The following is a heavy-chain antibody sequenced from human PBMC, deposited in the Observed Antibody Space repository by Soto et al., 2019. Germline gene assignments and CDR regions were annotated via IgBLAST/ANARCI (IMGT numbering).Heavy chain of an antibody. CDR1: GFTFSSYG. Sequence: QVQLVESGGGVVQPGRSLRLSCAASGFTFSSYGMHWVRQAPGKGLEWVAVIWYDGSNKYYADSVKGRFTISRDNSKNTRYLQMNSLRAEDTAVYYCARDRSVGYSSVEDYWGQGTLVTVSS. CDR3: ARDRSVGYSSVEDY. CDR2: IWYDGSNK. D-gene: IGHD6-19*01. V-gene: IGHV3-33*01. J-gene: IGHJ4*02.